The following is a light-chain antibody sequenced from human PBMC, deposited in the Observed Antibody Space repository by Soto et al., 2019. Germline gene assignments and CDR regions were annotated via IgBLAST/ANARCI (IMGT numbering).Light chain of an antibody. CDR2: DVN. CDR3: NSYGGTNNYVV. J-gene: IGLJ2*01. V-gene: IGLV2-8*01. Sequence: QSALTQPPSASGSPGQSVTISCTGTSSDVGGYNYVSWYRQHPGKAPQHIIYDVNKRPSGVPDRFSGSKSGNTASLTVSGLQAEYEADYFCNSYGGTNNYVVFGGGTKLTVL. CDR1: SSDVGGYNY.